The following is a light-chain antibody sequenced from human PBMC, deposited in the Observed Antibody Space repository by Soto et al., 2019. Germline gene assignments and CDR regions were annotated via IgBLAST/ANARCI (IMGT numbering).Light chain of an antibody. CDR2: DAS. CDR1: QSPGSKY. J-gene: IGKJ4*01. V-gene: IGKV3-20*01. CDR3: QQYGTSPQT. Sequence: EIVLTQSPGTLSLSPGDTVTLSCRASQSPGSKYLAWYQQRSGQAPRLLIYDASRRATGIPDRFSGSGSGTDFTLSVSRXEPEDSAVYYCQQYGTSPQTFGGGTKVDIK.